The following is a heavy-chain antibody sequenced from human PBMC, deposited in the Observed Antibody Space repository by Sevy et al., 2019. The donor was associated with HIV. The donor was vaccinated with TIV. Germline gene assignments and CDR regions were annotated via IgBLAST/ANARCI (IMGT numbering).Heavy chain of an antibody. D-gene: IGHD3-10*01. V-gene: IGHV3-49*03. CDR3: TRATYYNDSGSYYGMDV. CDR1: GFNLGDYV. Sequence: GGSLRLSCRTSGFNLGDYVMIWFRQAPGKGLDWVGFIRGKAYGETTEHAASVKGRVTISRDESKGIAYLKMNSLKIEDTARYYCTRATYYNDSGSYYGMDVWGQGTTVTVSS. CDR2: IRGKAYGETT. J-gene: IGHJ6*02.